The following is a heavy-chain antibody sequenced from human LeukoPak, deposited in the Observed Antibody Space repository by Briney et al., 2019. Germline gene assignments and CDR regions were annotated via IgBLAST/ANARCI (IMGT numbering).Heavy chain of an antibody. CDR3: ARWYAGTRSYYMDV. CDR1: GGSISSGGYY. J-gene: IGHJ6*03. V-gene: IGHV4-30-2*01. CDR2: IYHSGST. D-gene: IGHD1-7*01. Sequence: PSQTLSLTCTVSGGSISSGGYYWSWIRQPPGKGLEWIGYIYHSGSTYYNPSLKSRVTISVDRSKNQFSLKLSSVTAADTAVYYCARWYAGTRSYYMDVWGKGTTVTVSS.